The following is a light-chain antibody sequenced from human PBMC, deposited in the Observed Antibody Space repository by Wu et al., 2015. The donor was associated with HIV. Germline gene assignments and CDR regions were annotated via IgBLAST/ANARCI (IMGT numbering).Light chain of an antibody. J-gene: IGKJ2*04. CDR1: QSISSNS. CDR3: QQYGSSPGS. CDR2: DAS. V-gene: IGKV3-20*01. Sequence: EIVLTQSPGSLSLSPGERATLSCRARQSISSNSLAWYRQKPGQAPRFLIYDASSRAAGVPDRFSGSGSGTDFTLTISRLEPEDFAVYYCQQYGSSPGSFGQGTKLEIK.